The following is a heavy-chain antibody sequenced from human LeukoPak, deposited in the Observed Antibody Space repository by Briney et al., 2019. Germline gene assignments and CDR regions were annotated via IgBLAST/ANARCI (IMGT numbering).Heavy chain of an antibody. CDR3: ARHPHGSGSYYKGGFDY. V-gene: IGHV4-30-2*01. J-gene: IGHJ4*02. Sequence: PSETLSLTCTVSGGSISSGGYYWSWIRQPPGKGLEWIGYIYHSGSTYYNPSLKSRVTISVDTSKNQFSLKLSSVTAADTAVYYCARHPHGSGSYYKGGFDYWGQGTLVTVSS. D-gene: IGHD3-10*01. CDR1: GGSISSGGYY. CDR2: IYHSGST.